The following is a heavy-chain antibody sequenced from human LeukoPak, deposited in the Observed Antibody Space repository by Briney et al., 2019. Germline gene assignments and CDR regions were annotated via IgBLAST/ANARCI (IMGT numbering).Heavy chain of an antibody. J-gene: IGHJ4*02. V-gene: IGHV3-53*01. Sequence: GGSLRLSCAALGFTVSSNYMSWVRQAPGKGLEWVSVIYSGGSTYYADSVKGRFTISRDNSKNTLYLQMNSLRAEDTAVYYCARDSGYGAPFDYWGQGTLVTVSS. CDR3: ARDSGYGAPFDY. D-gene: IGHD5-12*01. CDR1: GFTVSSNY. CDR2: IYSGGST.